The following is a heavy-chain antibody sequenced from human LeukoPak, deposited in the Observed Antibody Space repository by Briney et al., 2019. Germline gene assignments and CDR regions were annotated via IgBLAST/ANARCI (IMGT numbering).Heavy chain of an antibody. J-gene: IGHJ4*02. CDR3: ARGGGRQLGDTRRWIDY. Sequence: ASVKVSCKASGYTFTGYYMHWVRQAPGQGLEWMGWINSNSGGTNYTQKFQGRVTMTRDTSINTAYMELSRLRPDDTAVYYCARGGGRQLGDTRRWIDYWGQGTLVTVSS. D-gene: IGHD6-13*01. CDR2: INSNSGGT. CDR1: GYTFTGYY. V-gene: IGHV1-2*02.